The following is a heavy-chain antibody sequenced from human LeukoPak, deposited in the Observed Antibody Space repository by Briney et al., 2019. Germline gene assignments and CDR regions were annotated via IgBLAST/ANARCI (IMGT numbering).Heavy chain of an antibody. CDR2: ISYDGSNK. CDR3: ARGRGYFDY. J-gene: IGHJ4*02. Sequence: GRSVRLSCAASGFTFSSYAMHWVRQAPGKGLEWVAVISYDGSNKYYADSVKGRFTISRDNSKNTLYLQMNSLRAEDTAVYYCARGRGYFDYWGQGTLVTVSS. V-gene: IGHV3-30-3*01. D-gene: IGHD3-22*01. CDR1: GFTFSSYA.